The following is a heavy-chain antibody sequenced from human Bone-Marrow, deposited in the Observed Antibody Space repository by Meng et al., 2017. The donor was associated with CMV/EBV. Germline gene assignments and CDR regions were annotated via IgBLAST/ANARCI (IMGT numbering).Heavy chain of an antibody. D-gene: IGHD1-1*01. CDR1: GFTFGDYA. J-gene: IGHJ4*02. V-gene: IGHV3-49*04. CDR3: TRDYTGTGKYYFDY. Sequence: GESLKISCTASGFTFGDYAMSWVRQAPGKGLEWGGFIRSKAYGGTTEYAASVKGRFTISRDDSKSIAYLQMNSLKTEDTAVYYCTRDYTGTGKYYFDYWGQGTLVTVSS. CDR2: IRSKAYGGTT.